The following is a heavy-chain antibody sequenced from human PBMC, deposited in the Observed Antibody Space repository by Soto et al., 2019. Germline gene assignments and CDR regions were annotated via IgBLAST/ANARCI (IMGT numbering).Heavy chain of an antibody. V-gene: IGHV3-53*01. CDR3: ATWHEREHAYDV. CDR1: GLTVSGKKY. D-gene: IGHD1-26*01. J-gene: IGHJ3*01. CDR2: LYDVDGS. Sequence: GSLRLSGAASGLTVSGKKYVAWVRQAPGKGLEWVSALYDVDGSFYSDSVKGRFTTSSDSSKTTVYLQMNDLRPADTAVYYCATWHEREHAYDVWGQGTTVTVSS.